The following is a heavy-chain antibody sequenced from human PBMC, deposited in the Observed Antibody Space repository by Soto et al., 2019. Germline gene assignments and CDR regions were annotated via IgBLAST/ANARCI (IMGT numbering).Heavy chain of an antibody. CDR1: GFTFSSYG. V-gene: IGHV3-48*02. D-gene: IGHD3-22*01. J-gene: IGHJ5*02. CDR3: ARSPYYYDSSNYYGS. CDR2: ISSSSTTI. Sequence: EVKLVESRGGLVQPGGSLRLSCAASGFTFSSYGMNWVRQAPGKGLEWVSYISSSSTTIYYADSVKGRFTIFRDNAKNSLYLQLNSLRDEDTAVYYCARSPYYYDSSNYYGSWGQGTLVTVSS.